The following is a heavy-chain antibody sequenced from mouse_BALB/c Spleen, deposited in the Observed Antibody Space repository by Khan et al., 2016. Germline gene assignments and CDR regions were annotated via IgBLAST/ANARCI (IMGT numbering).Heavy chain of an antibody. D-gene: IGHD1-1*01. CDR3: ARGLYYYGSSYYAMDY. CDR2: INPSTGYT. V-gene: IGHV1-7*01. Sequence: QVQLQQSGAELAKPGASVKMSCKASGYTFTSYWMHWVKQRPGQGLEWIGYINPSTGYTEYNQKFKDKATLTADKSSSTAYLQLSSLTSEDTAVYYCARGLYYYGSSYYAMDYWGQGTSVTVSS. J-gene: IGHJ4*01. CDR1: GYTFTSYW.